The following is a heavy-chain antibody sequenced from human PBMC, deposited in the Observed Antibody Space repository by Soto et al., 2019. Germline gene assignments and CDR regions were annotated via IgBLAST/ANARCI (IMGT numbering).Heavy chain of an antibody. V-gene: IGHV4-59*01. CDR3: ARGITIFGVVHPPYGMDV. CDR2: IYDTGISGYTPST. J-gene: IGHJ6*02. CDR1: GGSITSSY. Sequence: PETLCLTCTVSGGSITSSYWSWIRRPPGKGLEWIAYIYDTGISGYTPSTSYNPSLKSRVTMSVDTSKSQFSMKLTSVTAADTAVYYCARGITIFGVVHPPYGMDVWGQGTTVTVSS. D-gene: IGHD3-3*01.